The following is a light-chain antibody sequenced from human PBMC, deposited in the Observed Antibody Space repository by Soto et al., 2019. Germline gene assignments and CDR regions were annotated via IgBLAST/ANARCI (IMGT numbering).Light chain of an antibody. CDR2: DAS. CDR1: QGISSW. V-gene: IGKV1-5*01. J-gene: IGKJ1*01. CDR3: QQYNRYSGT. Sequence: DIQITQSPSTLSASVGDRVTLPCRASQGISSWLAWYPQTPGKAPKILIYDASSLESGVPSRFSGSGAGTECTLTISSLQPADVATDDCQQYNRYSGTFGQGTKVDIK.